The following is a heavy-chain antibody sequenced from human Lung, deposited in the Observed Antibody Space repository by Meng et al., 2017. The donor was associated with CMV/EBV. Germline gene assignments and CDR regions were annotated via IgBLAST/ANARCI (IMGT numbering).Heavy chain of an antibody. J-gene: IGHJ2*01. Sequence: GGSLRLXXAASGFTFSSYWMHWVRQAPGKGLVWVSRINSDGSSTRYADSVKGRFTISRDNAKNTLYLQMNSLRAEDTAVYYCARDNVDTSMAPCDLWGRGTXVTVSS. D-gene: IGHD5-18*01. CDR1: GFTFSSYW. V-gene: IGHV3-74*01. CDR3: ARDNVDTSMAPCDL. CDR2: INSDGSST.